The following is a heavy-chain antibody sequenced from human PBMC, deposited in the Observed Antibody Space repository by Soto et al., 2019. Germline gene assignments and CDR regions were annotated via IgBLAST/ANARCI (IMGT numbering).Heavy chain of an antibody. J-gene: IGHJ6*02. CDR3: ARDRARMTFYYYYGMDV. Sequence: QVQLVESGGGVVQPGRSLRLSCAASGFTFSSYAMHWVRQAPGKGLEWVAVISYDGSNKYYADSVKGRFTISRDNSNNTLYLQMNSLRAEDTAVYYCARDRARMTFYYYYGMDVWGQGTTVTVSS. V-gene: IGHV3-30-3*01. CDR1: GFTFSSYA. CDR2: ISYDGSNK. D-gene: IGHD3-10*01.